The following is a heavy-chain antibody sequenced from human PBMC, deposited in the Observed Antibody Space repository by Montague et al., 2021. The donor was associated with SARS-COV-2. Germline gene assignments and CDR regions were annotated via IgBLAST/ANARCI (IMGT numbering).Heavy chain of an antibody. CDR1: GGSFGDDH. V-gene: IGHV4-34*01. J-gene: IGHJ4*02. Sequence: SETLSLTCAVYGGSFGDDHWSWIRQPPGKGLEWIGNISQSGRTNYNPSLESRVTISVDTSKKQFSLKLTSVTAADTGLYFCARGHLSISMIVVVFTSASYYFDYWGQGAQVTVSS. CDR2: ISQSGRT. D-gene: IGHD3-22*01. CDR3: ARGHLSISMIVVVFTSASYYFDY.